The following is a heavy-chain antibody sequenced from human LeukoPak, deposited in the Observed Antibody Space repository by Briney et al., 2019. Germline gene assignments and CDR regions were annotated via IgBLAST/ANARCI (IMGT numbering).Heavy chain of an antibody. V-gene: IGHV1-8*01. CDR2: MNPNSGNT. Sequence: ASVKVSCKASGYTFTSYDINWVRQATGQGLEWIGWMNPNSGNTGYAPKFQGRVTMTRDTAIRTAYMELRSLRSDDTAVYYCARAGYYYDSSGYPPDYWGQGTLVTVSS. CDR3: ARAGYYYDSSGYPPDY. J-gene: IGHJ4*02. CDR1: GYTFTSYD. D-gene: IGHD3-22*01.